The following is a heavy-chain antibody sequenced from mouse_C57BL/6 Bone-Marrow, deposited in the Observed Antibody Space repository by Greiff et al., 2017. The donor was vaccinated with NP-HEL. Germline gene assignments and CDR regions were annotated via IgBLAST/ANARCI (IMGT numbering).Heavy chain of an antibody. CDR2: INPNNGGT. Sequence: EVQLQQSGPELVKPGASVKISCKASGYTFTDYYMNWVKQSHGKSLEWIGDINPNNGGTSYNQKFKGKATLTVDKSSSTAYMELRSLTSEDSAVYYCASYWAWFAYWGQGTLVTVSA. D-gene: IGHD4-1*01. J-gene: IGHJ3*01. CDR3: ASYWAWFAY. V-gene: IGHV1-26*01. CDR1: GYTFTDYY.